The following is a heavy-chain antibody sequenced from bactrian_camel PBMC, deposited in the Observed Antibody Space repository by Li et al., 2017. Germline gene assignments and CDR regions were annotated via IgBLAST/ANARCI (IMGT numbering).Heavy chain of an antibody. CDR3: ATTSQEYGCSGWGTMMEFGY. CDR2: TCTGDESRI. D-gene: IGHD2*01. V-gene: IGHV3S40*01. Sequence: VQLVESGGGSVQPGASLRLSCAVSQYIFGSYCVAWFRQAPGKGREAVAATCTGDESRIFYRDFVEGRFTISQDIAKNTVYLQMNSLTPEDTGMYSCATTSQEYGCSGWGTMMEFGYWGQGTQVTVS. CDR1: QYIFGSYC. J-gene: IGHJ4*01.